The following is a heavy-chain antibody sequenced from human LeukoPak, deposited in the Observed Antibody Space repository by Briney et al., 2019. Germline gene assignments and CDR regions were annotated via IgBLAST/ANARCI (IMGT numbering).Heavy chain of an antibody. V-gene: IGHV3-23*01. CDR1: GFTFNSYV. D-gene: IGHD3-22*01. CDR3: AKGAQYYDSSGYDY. Sequence: PGGSLRLSCAASGFTFNSYVMSWVRQAPGKGLEWVLAISGSGGSTYFADSVKGRFTIPRDNSKNTMYLQMKSLRAEDTAVYYCAKGAQYYDSSGYDYWGQGTLVTVSS. CDR2: ISGSGGST. J-gene: IGHJ4*02.